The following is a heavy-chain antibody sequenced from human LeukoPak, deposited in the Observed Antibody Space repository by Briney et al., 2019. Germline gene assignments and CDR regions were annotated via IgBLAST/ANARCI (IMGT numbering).Heavy chain of an antibody. Sequence: ASVKVSCKTSVYTFTSYDINWGRQATGQGLGWMGWMYPDSGNTGYAQKFQGRVTVTRDTSISTAYMELSSLRSEDTAVYYCARGRGTTSVLGYYYYYMDVWGKGTTVTVSS. CDR3: ARGRGTTSVLGYYYYYMDV. CDR1: VYTFTSYD. J-gene: IGHJ6*03. V-gene: IGHV1-8*01. CDR2: MYPDSGNT. D-gene: IGHD1-1*01.